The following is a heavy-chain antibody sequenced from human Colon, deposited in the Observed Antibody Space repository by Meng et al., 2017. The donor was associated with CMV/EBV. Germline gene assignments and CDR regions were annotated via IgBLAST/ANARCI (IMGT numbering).Heavy chain of an antibody. CDR2: MDPTTGRT. CDR3: ASHSSYVWGSHH. D-gene: IGHD3-16*01. J-gene: IGHJ1*01. Sequence: VRLRKSGAEVRMPGASVKFSCKASGYSFTGYYIHWVRQAPGQGLEWMGWMDPTTGRTDYAQKFQGTVTMTRDTSISTAYLELSRLTSDDTAVYYCASHSSYVWGSHHWGQGTLVTVSS. CDR1: GYSFTGYY. V-gene: IGHV1-2*02.